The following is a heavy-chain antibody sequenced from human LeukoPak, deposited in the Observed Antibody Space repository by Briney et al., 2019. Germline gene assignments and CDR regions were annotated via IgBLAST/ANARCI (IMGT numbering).Heavy chain of an antibody. Sequence: GGSLRLSCAASGFTFSSYSMNWVRQAPGKGLEWVSSISSSSSYIYYADSVKGRFTISRDNAKNSLYLQMNSLRAEDTAVYYCARDSIYSGSPNGAAFDIWGQGTMVTVSS. J-gene: IGHJ3*02. D-gene: IGHD1-26*01. CDR1: GFTFSSYS. V-gene: IGHV3-21*01. CDR3: ARDSIYSGSPNGAAFDI. CDR2: ISSSSSYI.